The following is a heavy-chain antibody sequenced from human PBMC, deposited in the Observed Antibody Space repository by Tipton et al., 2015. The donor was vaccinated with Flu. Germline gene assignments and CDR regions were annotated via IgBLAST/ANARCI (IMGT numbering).Heavy chain of an antibody. CDR3: ASAWLRTDDYMDA. Sequence: SLRLSCADSGFTFSDYYMSWSRQAPGKGLEWVSYISSSGSTIYYADSVKGRFTISRDNAKNSLYLQMNSLRAEDTAVSYCASAWLRTDDYMDAWAKGTSFTVSS. CDR1: GFTFSDYY. CDR2: ISSSGSTI. J-gene: IGHJ6*03. V-gene: IGHV3-11*01. D-gene: IGHD5-12*01.